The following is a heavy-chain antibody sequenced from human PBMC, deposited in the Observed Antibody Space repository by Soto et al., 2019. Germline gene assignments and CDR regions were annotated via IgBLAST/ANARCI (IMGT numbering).Heavy chain of an antibody. CDR1: GYTFTSYG. V-gene: IGHV1-18*01. CDR2: ISAYNGNT. Sequence: QVQLVQSGAEVKKPGASVKVSCQASGYTFTSYGISWVRQAPGQGLEWMGWISAYNGNTKYAQKLQGRVTMTTDTSTRTAYMEPRSLRSDDTAVYYCARESGYYYDSSGYSPLDYWGQGTLVTVSS. CDR3: ARESGYYYDSSGYSPLDY. D-gene: IGHD3-22*01. J-gene: IGHJ4*02.